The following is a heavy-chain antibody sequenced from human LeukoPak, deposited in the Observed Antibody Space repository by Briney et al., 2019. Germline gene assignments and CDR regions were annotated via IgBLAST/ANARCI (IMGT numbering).Heavy chain of an antibody. D-gene: IGHD3-22*01. CDR3: HGWGSSGYLIDAFDI. Sequence: PGGSLRLSCAASGFTFDDYAMHWVRQAPGKGLEWVSGISWNSGSIGYADSVKGRFTISRDNAKNSLYLQMNSLRAEDTALYYCHGWGSSGYLIDAFDIWGQGTMVTVS. V-gene: IGHV3-9*01. CDR1: GFTFDDYA. J-gene: IGHJ3*02. CDR2: ISWNSGSI.